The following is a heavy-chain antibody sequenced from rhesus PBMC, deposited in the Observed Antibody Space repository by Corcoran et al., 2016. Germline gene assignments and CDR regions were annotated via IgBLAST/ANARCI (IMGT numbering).Heavy chain of an antibody. D-gene: IGHD2-2*01. CDR1: GGSISDDYY. J-gene: IGHJ4*01. V-gene: IGHV4-106*01. Sequence: QVQLQESGPGLVKPSENLSLTCAVSGGSISDDYYWSWIRQPPGKGLEWIGYIYGSGGGTHNNPSHQTRVLISIDTSKNPFSLKLSSVTAAGPAVYYCARSWGQRVLVPDYWGQGVLVTVSS. CDR2: IYGSGGGT. CDR3: ARSWGQRVLVPDY.